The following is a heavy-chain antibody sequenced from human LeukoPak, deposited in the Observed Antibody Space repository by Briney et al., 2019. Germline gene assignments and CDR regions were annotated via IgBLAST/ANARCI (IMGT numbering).Heavy chain of an antibody. V-gene: IGHV3-23*01. J-gene: IGHJ4*02. D-gene: IGHD5-18*01. CDR2: ISGSGGST. CDR3: ATYGSGYSYGTPNFDY. Sequence: GGSLRLSCVASGFTFSSYAMSWVRQAPGKGLEWVSAISGSGGSTYYADSVKGRFTISRDNSKNTLYLQMNSLRAEDTAVYYCATYGSGYSYGTPNFDYWGQGTLVTVSS. CDR1: GFTFSSYA.